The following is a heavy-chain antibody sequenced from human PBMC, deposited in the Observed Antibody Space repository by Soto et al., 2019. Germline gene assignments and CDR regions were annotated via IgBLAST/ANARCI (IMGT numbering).Heavy chain of an antibody. J-gene: IGHJ5*02. CDR3: ARGNKDFWSGYWWFDP. Sequence: QVQLVQSGAEVKKPGASVKVSCKASGYTFTSYDINWVRQATGQGLEWMGWMNPNSGNTGYAQKFQGRVTMTRNTSIRTAYMELSSLRSEDTAVYYCARGNKDFWSGYWWFDPWGQGTLVTVSS. CDR1: GYTFTSYD. D-gene: IGHD3-3*01. V-gene: IGHV1-8*01. CDR2: MNPNSGNT.